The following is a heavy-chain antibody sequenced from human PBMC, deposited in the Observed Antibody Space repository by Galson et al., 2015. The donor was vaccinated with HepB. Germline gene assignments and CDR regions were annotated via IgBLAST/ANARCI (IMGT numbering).Heavy chain of an antibody. D-gene: IGHD2-2*01. CDR2: ISGSGGST. J-gene: IGHJ4*02. V-gene: IGHV3-23*01. Sequence: SLRLSCAASGFTFSSYAMSWVRQAPGKGLEWVSAISGSGGSTYYSDSVKGRFTISRDNSKNTLYLRVNSLRAGDTAVYYCAKDRHIVVVPAAQAGEGGFDSWGQGTLVTVSS. CDR3: AKDRHIVVVPAAQAGEGGFDS. CDR1: GFTFSSYA.